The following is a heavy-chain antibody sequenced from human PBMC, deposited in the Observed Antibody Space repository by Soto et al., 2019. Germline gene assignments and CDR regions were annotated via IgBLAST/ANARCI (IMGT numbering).Heavy chain of an antibody. CDR1: GGSISGGGYF. CDR2: SYHSGST. J-gene: IGHJ6*02. CDR3: ARGDAGYYGMDV. V-gene: IGHV4-30-2*01. Sequence: SETLSLTCAVSGGSISGGGYFWNWIRRPPGKGLEWIGYSYHSGSTYYNPPLKSRVIISVDRSNNQFSLKLTSVTAADTAVYYCARGDAGYYGMDVWGQGTTVTVSS.